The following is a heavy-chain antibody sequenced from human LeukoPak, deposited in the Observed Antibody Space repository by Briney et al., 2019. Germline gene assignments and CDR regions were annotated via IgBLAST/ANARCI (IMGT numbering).Heavy chain of an antibody. J-gene: IGHJ4*02. Sequence: ASVKVSCKASGYTFTGYYMHWVRQAPGQGLEWMGRINPNSGGTNYAQKFQGRVTMTRDTSVSTAYMELSRLRSDDTAVYYCARDTYGSGSYSSDYWGQRTLVTISS. CDR1: GYTFTGYY. CDR2: INPNSGGT. V-gene: IGHV1-2*06. CDR3: ARDTYGSGSYSSDY. D-gene: IGHD3-10*01.